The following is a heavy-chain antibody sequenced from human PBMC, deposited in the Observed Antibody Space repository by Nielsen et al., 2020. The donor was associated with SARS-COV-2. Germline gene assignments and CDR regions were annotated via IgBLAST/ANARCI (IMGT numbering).Heavy chain of an antibody. CDR2: ISGHNGDT. V-gene: IGHV1-18*04. Sequence: ASVKVSCKTSGYTFTSHYVHWVRQAPGQGLEWLGWISGHNGDTYYAQKVQDRLTLTADSSTSTAFLELTSLTSDDTAVYYCARYSTGWFSGLYWFDPWGQGTLVTVST. CDR3: ARYSTGWFSGLYWFDP. J-gene: IGHJ5*02. CDR1: GYTFTSHY. D-gene: IGHD2-2*01.